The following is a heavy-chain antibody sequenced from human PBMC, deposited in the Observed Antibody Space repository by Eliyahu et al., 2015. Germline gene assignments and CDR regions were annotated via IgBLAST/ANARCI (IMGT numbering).Heavy chain of an antibody. V-gene: IGHV4-4*09. J-gene: IGHJ4*02. CDR1: GGSMSPFY. CDR3: ARAYDSSGDSDLHFDF. CDR2: IFFNGRT. D-gene: IGHD3-22*01. Sequence: HLNESGPGHVRPSETLSLTCDISGGSMSPFYWAWIRQSPGKAMEWIGNIFFNGRTTYNPPLDTRLSLSLDTPHNRFSLRLTAVTAEDTARYFCARAYDSSGDSDLHFDFWGQGTHVTVSS.